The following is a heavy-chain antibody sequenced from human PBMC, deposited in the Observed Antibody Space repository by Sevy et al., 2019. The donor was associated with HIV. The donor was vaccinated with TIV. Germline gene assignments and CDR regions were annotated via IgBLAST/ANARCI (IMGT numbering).Heavy chain of an antibody. Sequence: GGSLRLSCAASGFTFDTYWMQWVRHAPGKGLEWVANIRQDGNEIYYADSVKGRFTISRDNAKESLYLQMTNLRVEDTAFYYCARRYFDLWGQGILATVSS. CDR3: ARRYFDL. J-gene: IGHJ4*02. CDR2: IRQDGNEI. CDR1: GFTFDTYW. V-gene: IGHV3-7*01.